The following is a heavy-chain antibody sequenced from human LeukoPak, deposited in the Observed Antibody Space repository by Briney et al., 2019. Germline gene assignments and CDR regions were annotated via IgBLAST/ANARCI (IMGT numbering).Heavy chain of an antibody. CDR3: AGSGRYPGWRY. CDR2: INPNSGGT. CDR1: GYAFTGYY. Sequence: GASVKVSCKATGYAFTGYYMHWVRQAPGQGLERMGWINPNSGGTNYAQKFQGGVTMTRDTSISTASMELSRRSPDDTAVYYCAGSGRYPGWRYWGQGTLVSVSS. D-gene: IGHD1-26*01. J-gene: IGHJ4*02. V-gene: IGHV1-2*02.